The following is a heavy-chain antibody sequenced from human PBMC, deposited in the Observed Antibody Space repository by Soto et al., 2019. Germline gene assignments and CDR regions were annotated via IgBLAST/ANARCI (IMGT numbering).Heavy chain of an antibody. Sequence: GGSLRLSCAVSGSVFSSYGMHWVRQAPGKGLEWVAVTSYDGRNNNYADSVRGRFTISRDNSKSTLYLQMNSLRDEDTAVYYCGGDSSGYYYPDVFDIWGQGTMVTVSS. J-gene: IGHJ3*02. V-gene: IGHV3-30*03. CDR2: TSYDGRNN. CDR1: GSVFSSYG. D-gene: IGHD3-22*01. CDR3: GGDSSGYYYPDVFDI.